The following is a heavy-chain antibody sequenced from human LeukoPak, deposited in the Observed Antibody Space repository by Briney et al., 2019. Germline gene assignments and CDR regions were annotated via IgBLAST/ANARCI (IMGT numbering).Heavy chain of an antibody. CDR3: ARDQIGVDY. V-gene: IGHV3-53*01. CDR2: TYSGGAT. CDR1: GITVSTNY. D-gene: IGHD3-22*01. Sequence: GGSLRLSCAASGITVSTNYMSWVRQAPGKGLEWVSITYSGGATFYADSVKGRFTISRENSKNTLWLQMNSLRAEDTAVYYCARDQIGVDYWGQGTLVTVSS. J-gene: IGHJ4*02.